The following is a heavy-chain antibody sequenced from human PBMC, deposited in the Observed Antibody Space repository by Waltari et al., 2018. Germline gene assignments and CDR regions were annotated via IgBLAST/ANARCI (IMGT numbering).Heavy chain of an antibody. CDR3: ARDDPAAAPDYYYYYGMDV. Sequence: EVQLVESGGGLVKPGGSLRLSCAASGFTFSSYSMNWVRQAPGKGLEWVSSIRSRRSYIYYADSGKGRFTISRDNAKNSLYLQMNSLRAEDTAVYYCARDDPAAAPDYYYYYGMDVWGQGTTVTVSS. J-gene: IGHJ6*02. D-gene: IGHD6-13*01. CDR1: GFTFSSYS. CDR2: IRSRRSYI. V-gene: IGHV3-21*01.